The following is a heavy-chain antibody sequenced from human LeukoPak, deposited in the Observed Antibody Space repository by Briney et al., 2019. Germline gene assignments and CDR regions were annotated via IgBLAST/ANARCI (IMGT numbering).Heavy chain of an antibody. CDR1: GYSFINYW. J-gene: IGHJ4*02. Sequence: GESLKISCKGSGYSFINYWIGWVRQMPGKGLEWMGIIYPGDSDTRYSPSFQGQVTISADKSISTAYLQWSSLKASDTAVYYCARPSHSGSYYHGFDYWGQGTLVTVSS. D-gene: IGHD3-10*01. CDR3: ARPSHSGSYYHGFDY. V-gene: IGHV5-51*01. CDR2: IYPGDSDT.